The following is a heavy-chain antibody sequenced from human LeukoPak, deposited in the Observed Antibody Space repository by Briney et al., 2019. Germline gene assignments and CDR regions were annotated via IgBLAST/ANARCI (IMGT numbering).Heavy chain of an antibody. V-gene: IGHV3-23*01. J-gene: IGHJ4*02. D-gene: IGHD3-10*01. CDR2: ISGAGGTT. Sequence: VSVISGAGGTTYYADSVKGRFTISRDNSKNTVYLQMDSLRAEDTAVYYCAKTKQGSGYLDYWGQGTLVTVSS. CDR3: AKTKQGSGYLDY.